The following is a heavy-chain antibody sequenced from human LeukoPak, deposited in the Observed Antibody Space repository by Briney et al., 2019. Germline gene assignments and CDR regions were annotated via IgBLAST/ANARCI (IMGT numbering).Heavy chain of an antibody. D-gene: IGHD5-24*01. CDR2: ISYDGSQK. CDR3: AKGGDGKIPFDN. Sequence: PGGSLRLSCSASGFTFSDYAMHWVRQAPGKGLEWVAIISYDGSQKHFGDSVRGRFTVSRDDSENTLYLQMNSLKTEGTAVYSCAKGGDGKIPFDNWGQGTLVTVSS. CDR1: GFTFSDYA. J-gene: IGHJ4*02. V-gene: IGHV3-30*04.